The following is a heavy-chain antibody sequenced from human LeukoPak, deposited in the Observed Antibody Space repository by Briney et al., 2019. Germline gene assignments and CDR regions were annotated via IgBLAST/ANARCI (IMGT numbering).Heavy chain of an antibody. J-gene: IGHJ4*02. V-gene: IGHV4-59*01. Sequence: SETLSLTCTVSGGSISSCYWSWVRQPPGKGLEWIGYVSYSGSTDYNPSLKSRVIISIDTSKNQFSLRLSSVTAADTAVYYCARENDRYGRIDYWGQGTQVTVSS. CDR1: GGSISSCY. CDR2: VSYSGST. D-gene: IGHD5-18*01. CDR3: ARENDRYGRIDY.